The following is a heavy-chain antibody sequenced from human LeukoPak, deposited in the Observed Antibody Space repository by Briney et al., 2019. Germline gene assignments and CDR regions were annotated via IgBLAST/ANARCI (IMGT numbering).Heavy chain of an antibody. Sequence: SETLSLTCTVSGGSISSYYWSWIRQPPGKGLEWIAYIYYSGTTNYNPSPKSRVSMSLDTSRNQFSLRFDSVTAADTAVYFCARANCRGGSCYSAFDIWGQGTMVTVSS. D-gene: IGHD2-15*01. J-gene: IGHJ3*02. CDR1: GGSISSYY. V-gene: IGHV4-59*01. CDR2: IYYSGTT. CDR3: ARANCRGGSCYSAFDI.